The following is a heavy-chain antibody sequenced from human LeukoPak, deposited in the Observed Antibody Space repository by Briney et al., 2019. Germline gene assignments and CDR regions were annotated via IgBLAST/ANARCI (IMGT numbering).Heavy chain of an antibody. CDR2: IYHTGRT. CDR1: GYSISRDYY. Sequence: SDTLSLTCKVSGYSISRDYYWAWLRQPPGKGLEWIGSIYHTGRTVYNPSYESRLTISMDTSKNEFFLRLNSVTAADTAVYFCARDGGYPTTDEGFDPWGLGTLVTVSS. D-gene: IGHD5-12*01. CDR3: ARDGGYPTTDEGFDP. J-gene: IGHJ5*02. V-gene: IGHV4-38-2*02.